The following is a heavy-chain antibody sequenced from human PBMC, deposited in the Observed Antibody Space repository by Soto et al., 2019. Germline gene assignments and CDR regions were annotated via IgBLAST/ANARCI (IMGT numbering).Heavy chain of an antibody. D-gene: IGHD6-13*01. Sequence: SETLSLTCAVSGGSISSSNWWSWVRQPPGKGLEWIGEIYHSGSTNYNPSLKSRVTISVDKSKNQFSLKLSSVTAADTAVYYCARDRPAGAAAGTPFDYWGQGTLVTVS. V-gene: IGHV4-4*02. CDR2: IYHSGST. J-gene: IGHJ4*02. CDR3: ARDRPAGAAAGTPFDY. CDR1: GGSISSSNW.